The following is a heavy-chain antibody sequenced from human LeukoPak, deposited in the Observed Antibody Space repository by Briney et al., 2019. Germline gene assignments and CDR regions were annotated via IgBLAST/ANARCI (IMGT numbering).Heavy chain of an antibody. D-gene: IGHD1-26*01. CDR3: ARDGGSGSFF. V-gene: IGHV1-69*01. Sequence: SVKVSCKASGGTFSSYAISWVRQAPGQGLEWMGGIIPIFGTANYAQKFQGRVTITADESTSTAYMELRSLRSDDTAIYYCARDGGSGSFFWGQGTLVTVSS. CDR1: GGTFSSYA. J-gene: IGHJ4*02. CDR2: IIPIFGTA.